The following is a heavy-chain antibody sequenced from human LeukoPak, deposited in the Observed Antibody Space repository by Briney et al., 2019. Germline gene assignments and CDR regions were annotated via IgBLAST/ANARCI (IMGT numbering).Heavy chain of an antibody. Sequence: ASVKVSCKASGYTFTSYGISWVRQAPGQGLEWMGWISAYNGNTNYAQKLPGRVTMTTDTSTSTAYMELRSLRSDDTAVYYCARDKLLWFGELLRADAFDIWGQGTMVTVSS. CDR1: GYTFTSYG. J-gene: IGHJ3*02. D-gene: IGHD3-10*01. CDR2: ISAYNGNT. V-gene: IGHV1-18*01. CDR3: ARDKLLWFGELLRADAFDI.